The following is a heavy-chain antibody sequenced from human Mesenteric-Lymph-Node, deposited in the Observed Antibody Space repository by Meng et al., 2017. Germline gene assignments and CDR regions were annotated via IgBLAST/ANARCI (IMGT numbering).Heavy chain of an antibody. J-gene: IGHJ4*02. CDR2: IYYTGST. Sequence: QVRLQVSGPGLVKPSQTLSLTFPVSGGSINSGDYYWSWIRQPPGKGLEWIGYIYYTGSTYYTPSLKSRVTISMDTSKNQFSLRLSSVTAADTAVYYCARNYYFDYWGQGTLVTVSS. CDR3: ARNYYFDY. V-gene: IGHV4-30-4*01. CDR1: GGSINSGDYY.